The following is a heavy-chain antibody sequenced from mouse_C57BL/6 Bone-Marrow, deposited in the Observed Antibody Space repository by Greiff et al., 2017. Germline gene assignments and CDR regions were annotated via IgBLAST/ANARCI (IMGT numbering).Heavy chain of an antibody. D-gene: IGHD1-1*01. Sequence: EVHLVESGEGLVKPGGSLKLSCAASGFTFSSYAMSWVRQTPEKRLEWVAYISSGGDYIYYADTVKGRFTISRDNARNTLYLQMSSLKSEDTAMYYCTRGDYGDYYAMDYWGQGTSVTVSS. CDR2: ISSGGDYI. J-gene: IGHJ4*01. CDR3: TRGDYGDYYAMDY. CDR1: GFTFSSYA. V-gene: IGHV5-9-1*02.